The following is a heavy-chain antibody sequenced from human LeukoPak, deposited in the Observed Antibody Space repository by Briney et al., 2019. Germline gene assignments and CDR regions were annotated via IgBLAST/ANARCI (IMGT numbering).Heavy chain of an antibody. CDR1: GFTFSSDA. J-gene: IGHJ4*02. D-gene: IGHD5-12*01. V-gene: IGHV3-23*01. Sequence: GGSLRLSCAASGFTFSSDAMSWVRQAPGKGREWVSAISGSGGSTYYADSVKGRFTISRDNSKNTLYLHMNSLRAEDTAVYYCAKVGYSGYENEYYFDYWGQGTLVTVSS. CDR2: ISGSGGST. CDR3: AKVGYSGYENEYYFDY.